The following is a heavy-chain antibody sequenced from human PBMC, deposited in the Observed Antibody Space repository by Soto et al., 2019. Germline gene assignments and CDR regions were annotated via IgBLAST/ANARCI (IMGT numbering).Heavy chain of an antibody. V-gene: IGHV4-59*01. CDR1: GGSISRYY. J-gene: IGHJ6*04. CDR2: IFYSGST. Sequence: QVQLQESGPGLVKPSETLSLTCTVSGGSISRYYWSWIRQPPGKGLEWIGYIFYSGSTNYKPALRRRVTISVDPTNSQFSLELSSVTAAHTAVYYCARDGWEPGYAMDVWGEGTTVTVSS. D-gene: IGHD1-26*01. CDR3: ARDGWEPGYAMDV.